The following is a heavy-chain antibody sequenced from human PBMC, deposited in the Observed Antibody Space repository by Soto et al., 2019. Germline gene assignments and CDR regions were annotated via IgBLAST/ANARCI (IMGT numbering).Heavy chain of an antibody. CDR3: GKGATARFLEYPDY. J-gene: IGHJ4*02. Sequence: EVQLVESGGGLVQPGRSLRLSCAASGFTFDDYALHWVRQAPGKGLEWVSGISWNSGSIAYAESVKGRFTISRDNAKNSLYLQMASLRAEDTALYYCGKGATARFLEYPDYWGQGTLVTVSS. CDR1: GFTFDDYA. D-gene: IGHD3-3*01. V-gene: IGHV3-9*01. CDR2: ISWNSGSI.